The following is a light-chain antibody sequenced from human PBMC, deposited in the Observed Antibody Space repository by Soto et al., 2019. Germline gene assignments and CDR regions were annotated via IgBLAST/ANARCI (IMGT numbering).Light chain of an antibody. V-gene: IGLV2-8*01. J-gene: IGLJ3*02. CDR2: EVN. CDR1: SSDIGAYNY. CDR3: RSYPRNFWV. Sequence: QSVLTQPPSASGSPGQSVTLSCTGTSSDIGAYNYVSWYQQHPGKAPKLMISEVNKRPSGVPDRFSGTKSGNTASLTDSGLQAEEAADYYCRSYPRNFWVFGGGTKVTVL.